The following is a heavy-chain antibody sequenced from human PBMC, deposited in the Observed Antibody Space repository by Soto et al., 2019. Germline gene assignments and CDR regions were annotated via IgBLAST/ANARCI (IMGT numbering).Heavy chain of an antibody. D-gene: IGHD3-22*01. CDR3: ARLITYYYDSSGYRGIEIFDY. V-gene: IGHV4-59*01. J-gene: IGHJ4*02. CDR1: GGSISSYY. CDR2: IYYSGST. Sequence: SETLSLTCTVSGGSISSYYWSWIRQPPGKGLEWIGYIYYSGSTNYNPSLKSRVTISVDTSKNQFSLKLSSVTAADTAVYYCARLITYYYDSSGYRGIEIFDYWGQGTLVTVSS.